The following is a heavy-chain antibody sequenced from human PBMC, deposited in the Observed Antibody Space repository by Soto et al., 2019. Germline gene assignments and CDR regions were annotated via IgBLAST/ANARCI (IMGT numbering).Heavy chain of an antibody. CDR2: IYYSGST. Sequence: SVTLSLTCTVSGGSISSYYWSWIRQPPGKGLEWIGYIYYSGSTNYNPSLKSRVTISVDTSKNQFSLKLSSVTAADTAVYYCARVRRGYASFDYWGQGTLVTVSS. D-gene: IGHD2-8*01. V-gene: IGHV4-59*01. CDR1: GGSISSYY. CDR3: ARVRRGYASFDY. J-gene: IGHJ4*02.